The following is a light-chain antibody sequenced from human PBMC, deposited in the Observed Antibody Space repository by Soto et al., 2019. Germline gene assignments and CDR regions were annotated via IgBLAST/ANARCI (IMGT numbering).Light chain of an antibody. CDR1: SSNIGAGYD. Sequence: QSVLTQPPSVSGAPGQRVTISCTGSSSNIGAGYDVHWYQQLPGTAPKLLIYGNSNRPSGVPDRFSGSKSGTSASLAITGLQAEDEADYYCQSYDSSNVFGTGTKVTV. CDR3: QSYDSSNV. J-gene: IGLJ1*01. CDR2: GNS. V-gene: IGLV1-40*01.